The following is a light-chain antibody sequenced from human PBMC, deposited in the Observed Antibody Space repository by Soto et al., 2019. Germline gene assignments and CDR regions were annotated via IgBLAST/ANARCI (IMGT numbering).Light chain of an antibody. Sequence: DFQMTQSPSSVSASIGDTVTITCRASQDISTLLAWYQQKPGKAPKLLIYGASTLESVVPSRFSGRGSGTDFTLTISRLQPEDFATYFCQQADSFPLTFGGGTKVEIK. CDR3: QQADSFPLT. J-gene: IGKJ4*01. CDR1: QDISTL. CDR2: GAS. V-gene: IGKV1D-12*01.